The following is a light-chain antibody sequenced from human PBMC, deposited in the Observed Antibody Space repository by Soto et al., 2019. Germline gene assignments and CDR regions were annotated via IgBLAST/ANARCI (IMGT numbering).Light chain of an antibody. CDR2: GNT. Sequence: QAVVTQPPSVSGAPGQRVTISCTGSRSNIGTDYDVHWYQQLPGTAPKLLIYGNTHRPSGVPDRFSASKSATSASLAITGLQTEDEADYYCQSYDSALSLVVFGGGTKVTVL. V-gene: IGLV1-40*01. CDR1: RSNIGTDYD. CDR3: QSYDSALSLVV. J-gene: IGLJ2*01.